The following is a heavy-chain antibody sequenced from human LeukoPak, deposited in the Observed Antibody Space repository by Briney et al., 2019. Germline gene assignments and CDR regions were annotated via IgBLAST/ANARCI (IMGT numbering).Heavy chain of an antibody. J-gene: IGHJ3*02. V-gene: IGHV3-33*08. CDR3: ASFIVGATSDAFDI. CDR1: GFTFSSYA. Sequence: GGSLRLSCAASGFTFSSYAMSWVRQAPGKGLEWVAVIWYDGSNKYYADSVKGRFTISRDNSKNTLYLQMNSLRAEDTAVYYCASFIVGATSDAFDIWGQGTMVTVSS. D-gene: IGHD1-26*01. CDR2: IWYDGSNK.